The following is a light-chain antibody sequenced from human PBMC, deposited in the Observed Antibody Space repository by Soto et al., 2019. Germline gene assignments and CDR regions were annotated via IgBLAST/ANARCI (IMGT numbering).Light chain of an antibody. CDR1: QSIKSW. CDR3: QQYNSYSLWT. J-gene: IGKJ1*01. V-gene: IGKV1-5*01. CDR2: DVS. Sequence: DIQMTQSPSTLSASVGDRVTITCRASQSIKSWLAWYQQKPGKAPKLLIYDVSSLESGVPSRFSGSGSGTEFTLTISSLQPDDFATYYCQQYNSYSLWTFGQGTKVEIK.